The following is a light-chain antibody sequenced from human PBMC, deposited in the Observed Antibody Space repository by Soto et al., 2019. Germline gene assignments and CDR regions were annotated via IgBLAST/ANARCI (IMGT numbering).Light chain of an antibody. Sequence: DIQMTQSPSSVSASVGDRVTITCRASQGVSTWLAWYQQKPGKAPNLLIYTASSLQSGVPSRFSGSGSGTDFTLTINGPQPEDFETYYCHKADSFPSTFGQGTRLEIK. CDR3: HKADSFPST. CDR1: QGVSTW. CDR2: TAS. V-gene: IGKV1-12*01. J-gene: IGKJ5*01.